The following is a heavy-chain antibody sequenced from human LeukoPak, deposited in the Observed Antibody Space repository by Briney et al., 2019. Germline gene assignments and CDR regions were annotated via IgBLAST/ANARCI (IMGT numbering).Heavy chain of an antibody. CDR1: GYTFTSYY. CDR2: MNPNSGNT. V-gene: IGHV1-8*03. J-gene: IGHJ6*03. Sequence: ASVKVSCKASGYTFTSYYMHWVRQAPGQGLEWMGWMNPNSGNTGCAQKFQGRVTITRNTSINTAYMELSNLRSEDTAVYYCAKEAKELTPYYYYYYMDVWGKGTTVTVSS. CDR3: AKEAKELTPYYYYYYMDV. D-gene: IGHD1-26*01.